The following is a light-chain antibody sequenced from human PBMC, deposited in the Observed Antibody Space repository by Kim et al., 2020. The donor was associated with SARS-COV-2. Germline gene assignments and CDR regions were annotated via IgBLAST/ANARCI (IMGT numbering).Light chain of an antibody. Sequence: QLVLTQSPSASASLGASVKLTCTLDSGHINNAIAWHQQQPEKGPRFLMKLNSDGSHNKGDGIPDRFSRSRSGAERYLTISSLQSEDEAEYYCQTWGTGFWVFGGGTKVTVL. CDR2: LNSDGSH. V-gene: IGLV4-69*01. CDR3: QTWGTGFWV. CDR1: SGHINNA. J-gene: IGLJ3*02.